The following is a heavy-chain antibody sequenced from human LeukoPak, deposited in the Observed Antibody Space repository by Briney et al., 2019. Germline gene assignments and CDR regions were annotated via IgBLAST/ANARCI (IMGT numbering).Heavy chain of an antibody. CDR2: INTNTGNP. CDR3: AREEGANYFDY. CDR1: GYTFTSYA. V-gene: IGHV7-4-1*01. Sequence: ASVKVSCKASGYTFTSYAMYWVRHAPGQGLEWMGWINTNTGNPTYAQGFTGRFVFSLDTSVSTAYLQICSLKAEDTAVYYCAREEGANYFDYWGQGTLVTVSS. J-gene: IGHJ4*02.